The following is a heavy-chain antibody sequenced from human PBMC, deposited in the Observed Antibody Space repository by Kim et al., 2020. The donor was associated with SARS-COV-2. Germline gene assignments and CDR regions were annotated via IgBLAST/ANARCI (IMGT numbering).Heavy chain of an antibody. CDR3: ARELSGWYSNYFDY. V-gene: IGHV3-21*01. Sequence: ADSGKGRFTITRDNAKNSLYLQMNSRRAEDTAVYYCARELSGWYSNYFDYWGQGTLVTVSS. J-gene: IGHJ4*02. D-gene: IGHD6-19*01.